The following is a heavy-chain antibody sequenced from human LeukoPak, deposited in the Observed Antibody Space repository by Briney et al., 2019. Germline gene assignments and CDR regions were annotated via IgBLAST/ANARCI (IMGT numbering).Heavy chain of an antibody. CDR3: SRHLGEDGYSYGRFDY. D-gene: IGHD5-18*01. V-gene: IGHV3-73*01. Sequence: GGSLKLSCVASGFTFSGSAMQWVRQASGKGLEWVGRIRSKANSYATAYAASVKGRFTISRDDSKNTAYLQMNSLKTEDTAVYYCSRHLGEDGYSYGRFDYWGQGTLVTVSS. J-gene: IGHJ4*02. CDR2: IRSKANSYAT. CDR1: GFTFSGSA.